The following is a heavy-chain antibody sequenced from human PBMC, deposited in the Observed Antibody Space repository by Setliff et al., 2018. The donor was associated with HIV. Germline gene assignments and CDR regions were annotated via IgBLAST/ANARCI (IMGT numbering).Heavy chain of an antibody. CDR1: YFSIDNGYY. CDR2: ISHSGNT. J-gene: IGHJ4*02. Sequence: PSETLSLTFTVSYFSIDNGYYWGWIRQPPGKGLEWIASISHSGNTYYNPSLKSRVSISLDTSKNQFSLKLSSVTAADTAIYFCAREGGYDYGYTIFYWGQGTLVTVSS. CDR3: AREGGYDYGYTIFY. V-gene: IGHV4-38-2*02. D-gene: IGHD5-18*01.